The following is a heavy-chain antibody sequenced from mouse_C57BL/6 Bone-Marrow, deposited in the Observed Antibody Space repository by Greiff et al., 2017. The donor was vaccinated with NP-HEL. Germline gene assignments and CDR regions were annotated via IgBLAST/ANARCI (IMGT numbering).Heavy chain of an antibody. D-gene: IGHD1-1*01. CDR1: GFTFSDYY. V-gene: IGHV5-12*01. CDR2: ISNGGGST. CDR3: ARRRAYGSSYRGAMDY. J-gene: IGHJ4*01. Sequence: EVQGVESGGGLVQPGGSLKLSCAASGFTFSDYYMYWVRQTPEKRLEWVAYISNGGGSTYYPDTVKGRFTISRDNAKNTLYLQMSRLKSEDTAMYYCARRRAYGSSYRGAMDYWGQGTSVTVSS.